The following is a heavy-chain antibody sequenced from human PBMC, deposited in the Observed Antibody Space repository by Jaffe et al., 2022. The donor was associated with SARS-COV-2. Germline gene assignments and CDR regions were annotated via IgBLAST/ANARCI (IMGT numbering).Heavy chain of an antibody. J-gene: IGHJ5*02. D-gene: IGHD5-18*01. Sequence: EVQLLESGGGLVQPGGSLRLSCAASGFTFSSYAMSWVRQAPGKGLEWVSAISGSGGSTYYADSVKGRFTISRDNSKNTLYLQMNSLRAEDTAVYYCAKVPRGYSYGSTHNWFDPWGQGTLVTVSS. CDR2: ISGSGGST. V-gene: IGHV3-23*01. CDR3: AKVPRGYSYGSTHNWFDP. CDR1: GFTFSSYA.